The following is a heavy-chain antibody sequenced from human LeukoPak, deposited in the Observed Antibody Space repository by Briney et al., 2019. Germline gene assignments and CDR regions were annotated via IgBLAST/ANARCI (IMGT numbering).Heavy chain of an antibody. Sequence: PSETLTLTCTVSGGSISSSSYYWGWIRQPPGKGLEWIGSIYYSGSTYYNPSLKSRVTISVDTSKNQFSLKLSSVTAADTAVYYCARHFLKGGSYYVDWGQGTLVTVSS. CDR3: ARHFLKGGSYYVD. V-gene: IGHV4-39*01. CDR1: GGSISSSSYY. CDR2: IYYSGST. J-gene: IGHJ4*02. D-gene: IGHD1-26*01.